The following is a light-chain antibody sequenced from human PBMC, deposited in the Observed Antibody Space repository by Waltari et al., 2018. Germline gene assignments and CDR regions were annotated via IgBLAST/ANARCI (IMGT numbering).Light chain of an antibody. Sequence: SASVGDRVSITCRASQSISIWLAWYQQRSGKAPKLLISKSSSLESGVPSRFSGSGSGTEFTLTITNLHPDDFATYYCQHYDNYPVAFGQGTKLEIK. CDR1: QSISIW. CDR3: QHYDNYPVA. V-gene: IGKV1-5*03. J-gene: IGKJ2*01. CDR2: KSS.